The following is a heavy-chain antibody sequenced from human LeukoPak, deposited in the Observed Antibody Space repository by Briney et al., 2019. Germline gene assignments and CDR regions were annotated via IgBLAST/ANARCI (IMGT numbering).Heavy chain of an antibody. Sequence: PSETLSLTCAVSGGSISSGGYSWSWIRQPPGKGLEWIGYIYHSGSTYYNPSLKSRVTISVDRSKNQFSLKPSSVTAADTAVYYCARGVSGSYFDYWGQGALVTVSS. V-gene: IGHV4-30-2*01. CDR3: ARGVSGSYFDY. D-gene: IGHD3-10*01. CDR2: IYHSGST. J-gene: IGHJ4*02. CDR1: GGSISSGGYS.